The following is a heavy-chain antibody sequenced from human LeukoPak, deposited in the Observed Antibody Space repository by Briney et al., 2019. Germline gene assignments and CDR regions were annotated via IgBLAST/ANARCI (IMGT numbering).Heavy chain of an antibody. D-gene: IGHD2-15*01. CDR2: IYHSGST. Sequence: PSETLSLXCAVSGYSISSGYYWGWIRQPPGKGLEWIGSIYHSGSTYYNPSLKSRVTISVDTSKNQFSLKLSSVTAADTAVYYCATAYCSGGSCYQAYDAFDIWGQGTMVTVSS. CDR3: ATAYCSGGSCYQAYDAFDI. CDR1: GYSISSGYY. V-gene: IGHV4-38-2*01. J-gene: IGHJ3*02.